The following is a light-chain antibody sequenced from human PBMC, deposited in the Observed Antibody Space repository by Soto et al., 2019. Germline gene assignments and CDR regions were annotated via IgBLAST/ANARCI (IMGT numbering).Light chain of an antibody. CDR2: GAS. CDR3: QLYGISPH. Sequence: ELVLTQSPGTLSLSPGERATLSCRASQSVSNNYLAWYQQKPGQAPRLLIYGASNRATGIPDRFSGSGSGTEFTLTISRLEPEDFAVDDCQLYGISPHFGQGTRLEI. J-gene: IGKJ5*01. V-gene: IGKV3-20*01. CDR1: QSVSNNY.